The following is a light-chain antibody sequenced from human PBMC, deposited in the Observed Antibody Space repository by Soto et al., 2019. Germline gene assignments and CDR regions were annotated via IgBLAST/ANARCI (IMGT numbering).Light chain of an antibody. Sequence: QSVLTQPRSVSGSPGQSVTISCTGTSSDVGAYNFVSWYQQHPGKAPKLMIYDVSKRPSGVPDRFSGSKSGNTASLTISGLQAEDEADYDCCSYAGSYTWVFGGGTKLTVL. CDR1: SSDVGAYNF. CDR2: DVS. J-gene: IGLJ2*01. CDR3: CSYAGSYTWV. V-gene: IGLV2-11*01.